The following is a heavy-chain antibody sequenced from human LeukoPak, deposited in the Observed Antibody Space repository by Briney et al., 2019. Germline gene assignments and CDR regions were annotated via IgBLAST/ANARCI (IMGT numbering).Heavy chain of an antibody. CDR1: GASISSYY. D-gene: IGHD5-24*01. CDR2: IYYDGST. V-gene: IGHV4-59*01. Sequence: PSETLSLTCTVSGASISSYYWIWIRQPQGKGLEWIGHIYYDGSTNYNPSLKSRVTISVDTSKNQFSLKLSSVTAADTAVYYCARVEMATMQYGMDVWGQGTTVTVSS. CDR3: ARVEMATMQYGMDV. J-gene: IGHJ6*02.